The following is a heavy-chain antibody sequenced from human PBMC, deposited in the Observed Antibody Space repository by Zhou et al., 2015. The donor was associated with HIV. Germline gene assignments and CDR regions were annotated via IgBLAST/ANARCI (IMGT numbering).Heavy chain of an antibody. CDR3: ARDNCSGGSCYIISVDLFDP. V-gene: IGHV1-2*02. Sequence: QVQLVQSGAEVKKPGASVKVSCKASGYTFTGYYMHWVRQAPGQGLEWMGWINPNSGGTNYAQKFQGRVTMTRDTSISTAYMELSRLRSDDTAVYYCARDNCSGGSCYIISVDLFDPWGQGTLVTVSS. J-gene: IGHJ5*02. D-gene: IGHD2-15*01. CDR2: INPNSGGT. CDR1: GYTFTGYY.